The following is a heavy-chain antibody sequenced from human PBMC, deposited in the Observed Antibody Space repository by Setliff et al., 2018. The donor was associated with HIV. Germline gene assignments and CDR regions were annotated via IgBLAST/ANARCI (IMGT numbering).Heavy chain of an antibody. D-gene: IGHD3-3*01. CDR1: GGSISSGGYY. CDR3: ARGVNFDY. V-gene: IGHV4-61*08. Sequence: SETLSLTCTVSGGSISSGGYYWSWIRQQPGKGLEWIGYIYTSGSTNYNPSLRSRVTISVDTSKNHFSLRLSSVTAADTAIYCCARGVNFDYWGQGTQVTVSS. CDR2: IYTSGST. J-gene: IGHJ4*02.